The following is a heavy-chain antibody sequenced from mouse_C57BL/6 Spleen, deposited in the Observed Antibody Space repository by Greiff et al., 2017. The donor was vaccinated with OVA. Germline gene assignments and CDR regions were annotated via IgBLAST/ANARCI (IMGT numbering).Heavy chain of an antibody. CDR3: ARNRDGREYFDV. CDR1: GYAFSSSW. J-gene: IGHJ1*03. V-gene: IGHV1-82*01. Sequence: VQLQESGPELVKPGASVKISCKASGYAFSSSWMNWVKQRPGKGLEWIGRIYPGDGDTNYNGKFKGKATLTADKSSSTAYMQLSSLTSEDSAVYFCARNRDGREYFDVWGTGTTVTVSS. D-gene: IGHD2-14*01. CDR2: IYPGDGDT.